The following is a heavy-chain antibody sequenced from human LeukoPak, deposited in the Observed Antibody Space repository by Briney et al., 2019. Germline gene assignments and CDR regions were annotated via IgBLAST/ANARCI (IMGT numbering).Heavy chain of an antibody. J-gene: IGHJ4*02. D-gene: IGHD5-24*01. V-gene: IGHV1-18*01. CDR1: GHTFXSXG. Sequence: ASVKVSCKTSGHTFXSXGFSWXRXAXGQGXEWMGWISAYNGDTSYAQXLQGRVTMTTDTSTSTVYMELRSLRSDDTAVYYCARDYVGMSTIRDFGCWGQGTLVTVSS. CDR2: ISAYNGDT. CDR3: ARDYVGMSTIRDFGC.